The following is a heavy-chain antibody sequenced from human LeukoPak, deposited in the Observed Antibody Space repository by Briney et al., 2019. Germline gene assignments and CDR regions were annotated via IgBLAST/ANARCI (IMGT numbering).Heavy chain of an antibody. CDR3: ARGGGYCSSTSCMGYSSGWYVY. CDR1: GGSFSGYY. CDR2: INHSGSA. D-gene: IGHD2-2*01. J-gene: IGHJ4*02. V-gene: IGHV4-34*01. Sequence: SETLSLTCAVYGGSFSGYYWSWIRQPPGKGLEWIGEINHSGSANYNPSLKSRVTISVDTSKNQFSLKLSSVTAADTAVYYCARGGGYCSSTSCMGYSSGWYVYWGQGTLVTVSS.